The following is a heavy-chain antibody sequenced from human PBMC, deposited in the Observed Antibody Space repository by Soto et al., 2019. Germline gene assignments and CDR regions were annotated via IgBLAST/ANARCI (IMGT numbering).Heavy chain of an antibody. CDR3: AHRLGYPGRYYYYYYGMDV. V-gene: IGHV2-5*02. D-gene: IGHD2-2*01. CDR1: GFSLSTSGVG. J-gene: IGHJ6*02. Sequence: SGPTLVNPTQTLTLTCTFSGFSLSTSGVGVGWIRQPPGKALEWLALIYWDDDKRYSPSLKSRLTITKDTSKNQVVLTMTNMDPVDTATYYCAHRLGYPGRYYYYYYGMDVWGQGTTVTVSS. CDR2: IYWDDDK.